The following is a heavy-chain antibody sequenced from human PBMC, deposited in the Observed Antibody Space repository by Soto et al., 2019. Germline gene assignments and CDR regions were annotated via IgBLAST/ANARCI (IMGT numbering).Heavy chain of an antibody. J-gene: IGHJ6*02. CDR1: GFTFGDYA. Sequence: PGGSLRLSCTASGFTFGDYAMSWFRQAPGKGLEWVGFIRSKAYGGTTEYAASVKGRFTISRDDSKSIAYLQMNSLKTEDTAVYYCTRDRLLRYFDWLVGDYYYGMDVWGQGTTVTVSS. V-gene: IGHV3-49*03. D-gene: IGHD3-9*01. CDR3: TRDRLLRYFDWLVGDYYYGMDV. CDR2: IRSKAYGGTT.